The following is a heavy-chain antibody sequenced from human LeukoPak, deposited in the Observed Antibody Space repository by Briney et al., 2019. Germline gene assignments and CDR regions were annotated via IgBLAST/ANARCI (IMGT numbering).Heavy chain of an antibody. CDR1: GFTFSSYG. Sequence: QSGGSLRLSCAASGFTFSSYGMSWVRQAPGKGLEWVSGISGSGGSTYYVDSVKGRFTISRDNSKNTLYLQMNSLTVEDTAIYYCAKGSISGVVLVPATCAPNDYWGQGTLVTVSS. J-gene: IGHJ4*02. CDR3: AKGSISGVVLVPATCAPNDY. D-gene: IGHD2-15*01. CDR2: ISGSGGST. V-gene: IGHV3-23*01.